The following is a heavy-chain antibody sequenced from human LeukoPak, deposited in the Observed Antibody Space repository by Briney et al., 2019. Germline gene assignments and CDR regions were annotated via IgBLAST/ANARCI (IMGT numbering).Heavy chain of an antibody. J-gene: IGHJ6*03. Sequence: ASVKVSFKASGYTFTSYYMHWVRQAPGQGGEWMGIINPSGGSTSYAQKFQGRVTMTRHTSTSTVYMDLSSLSSEATAVYYCARGGGTLGIYYYYMDVWGKGTPVTVSS. CDR2: INPSGGST. D-gene: IGHD1-1*01. CDR3: ARGGGTLGIYYYYMDV. CDR1: GYTFTSYY. V-gene: IGHV1-46*01.